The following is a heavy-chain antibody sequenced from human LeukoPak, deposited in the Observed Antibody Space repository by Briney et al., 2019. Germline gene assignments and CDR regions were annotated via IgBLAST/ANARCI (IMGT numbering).Heavy chain of an antibody. J-gene: IGHJ3*02. Sequence: KASETLSLTCVVSRYSINSGYYWGWIRQPPGKGLEWIGSIYHSGSTYYNPSLKSQVTISVDTSKNQFSLKLTSVTAADTAVYYCARVNNYYGTSAYYYEGAFDIWRQGTMVTVSS. V-gene: IGHV4-38-2*01. CDR2: IYHSGST. D-gene: IGHD3-22*01. CDR3: ARVNNYYGTSAYYYEGAFDI. CDR1: RYSINSGYY.